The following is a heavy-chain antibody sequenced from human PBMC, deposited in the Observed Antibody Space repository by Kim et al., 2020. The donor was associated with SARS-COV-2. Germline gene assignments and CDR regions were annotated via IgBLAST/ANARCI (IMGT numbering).Heavy chain of an antibody. D-gene: IGHD1-26*01. Sequence: GGSLRLSCAASGFTFSSYSMNWVRQAPGKGLEWVSSISSSSSYIYYAYSVKGRFTISRDNAKNSLYLQMNSLRAEDTAVYYCARGELLVDYWGQGTLVTVSS. CDR3: ARGELLVDY. J-gene: IGHJ4*02. CDR2: ISSSSSYI. CDR1: GFTFSSYS. V-gene: IGHV3-21*01.